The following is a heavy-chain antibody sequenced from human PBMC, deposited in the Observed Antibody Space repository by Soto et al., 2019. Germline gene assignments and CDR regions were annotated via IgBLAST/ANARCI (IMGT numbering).Heavy chain of an antibody. CDR2: IGASGDIT. CDR3: AKDDFTDRGDDYFDY. V-gene: IGHV3-23*01. CDR1: GFSFTNFA. Sequence: LRLSCAASGFSFTNFAMSWVRQAPGKGLEWVAGIGASGDITWYADSVKGRLSISRDNSKNTLYLQLNSLRFEDTAVYYCAKDDFTDRGDDYFDYWGPGTLVTVSS. J-gene: IGHJ4*02. D-gene: IGHD2-21*02.